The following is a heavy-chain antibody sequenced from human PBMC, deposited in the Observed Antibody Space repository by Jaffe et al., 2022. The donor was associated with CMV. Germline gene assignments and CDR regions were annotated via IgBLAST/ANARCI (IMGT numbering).Heavy chain of an antibody. D-gene: IGHD3-3*01. CDR1: GGSISSYY. J-gene: IGHJ5*02. CDR2: IYTSGST. Sequence: QVQLQESGPGLVKPSETLSLTCTVSGGSISSYYWSWIRQPAGKGLEWIGRIYTSGSTNYNPSLKSRVTMSVDTSKNQFSLKLSSVTAADTAVYYCARDQATYYDFWSGYTPTSGWFDPWGQGTLVTVSS. CDR3: ARDQATYYDFWSGYTPTSGWFDP. V-gene: IGHV4-4*07.